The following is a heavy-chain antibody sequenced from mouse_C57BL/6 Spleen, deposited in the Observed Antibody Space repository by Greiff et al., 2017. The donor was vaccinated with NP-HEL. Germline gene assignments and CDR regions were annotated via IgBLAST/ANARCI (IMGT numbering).Heavy chain of an antibody. D-gene: IGHD2-4*01. CDR1: GYTFTSYW. Sequence: QVQLQQPGAELVMPGASVKLSCKASGYTFTSYWMHWVKQRPGQGLEWIGEIDPSDSYTNYNQKFKGKSTLTVDKSSSTAYMQLSSLTSEVSAVYYCARNYEGAMDYWGQGTSVTVSS. J-gene: IGHJ4*01. CDR2: IDPSDSYT. V-gene: IGHV1-69*01. CDR3: ARNYEGAMDY.